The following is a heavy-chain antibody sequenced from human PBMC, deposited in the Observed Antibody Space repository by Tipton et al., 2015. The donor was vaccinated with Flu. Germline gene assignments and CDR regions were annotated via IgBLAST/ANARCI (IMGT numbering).Heavy chain of an antibody. D-gene: IGHD6-19*01. Sequence: GSLRLSCAASGFTFSSYAMSWVRQAPGKGLEWVSAISGSGGSTYYADSVKGRFTISRDNSKNTLYLQMNSLRAEDTAVYYCAKYGRPGIAVWGENYFDYWGQGTLVTVSS. CDR3: AKYGRPGIAVWGENYFDY. V-gene: IGHV3-23*01. CDR1: GFTFSSYA. J-gene: IGHJ4*02. CDR2: ISGSGGST.